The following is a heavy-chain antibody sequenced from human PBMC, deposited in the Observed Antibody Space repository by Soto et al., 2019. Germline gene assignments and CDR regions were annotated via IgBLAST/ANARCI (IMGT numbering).Heavy chain of an antibody. CDR1: GYSISSGYY. V-gene: IGHV4-38-2*02. CDR3: ARDRLIPTKYTWNYNWFDP. J-gene: IGHJ5*02. D-gene: IGHD1-7*01. Sequence: SETLSLTCAVSGYSISSGYYWGWIRQPPGKGLEWIGSIYHSGSTYYNPSLKSRVTISVDTSKNQFSLKLSSVTAADTAVYYCARDRLIPTKYTWNYNWFDPWGQGTLVTVSS. CDR2: IYHSGST.